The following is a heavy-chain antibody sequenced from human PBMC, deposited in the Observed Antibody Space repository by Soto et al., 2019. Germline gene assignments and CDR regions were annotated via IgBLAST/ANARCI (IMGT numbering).Heavy chain of an antibody. CDR1: GFAFTYYA. Sequence: EVQLLESGGGLVQPGGSLRLSCAASGFAFTYYAMNWVRQAPGKGLEWVSGISGRGSTYYADSVKGRFTISRDNSKNTLCLQMDSLRGEDTAVYYCAKYMIGKSSSCIGSCGQGALVTVSS. V-gene: IGHV3-23*01. J-gene: IGHJ5*01. CDR2: ISGRGST. D-gene: IGHD6-13*01. CDR3: AKYMIGKSSSCIGS.